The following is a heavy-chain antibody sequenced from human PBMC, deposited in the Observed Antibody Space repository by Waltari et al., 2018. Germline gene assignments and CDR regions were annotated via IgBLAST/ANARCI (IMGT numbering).Heavy chain of an antibody. D-gene: IGHD2-15*01. CDR1: GGSISRSAYY. CDR2: IYPGGDT. CDR3: ARRGDWLPLDAFDI. V-gene: IGHV4-39*02. J-gene: IGHJ3*02. Sequence: QLQLQESGPGLVKSSETLSLTCTVSGGSISRSAYYWVWLRQPPGKELEWIGSIYPGGDTYYLSSLESRVRLSVDRSRNHFSMRLRSVTAADTAVYYCARRGDWLPLDAFDIWGQGTVVTVSS.